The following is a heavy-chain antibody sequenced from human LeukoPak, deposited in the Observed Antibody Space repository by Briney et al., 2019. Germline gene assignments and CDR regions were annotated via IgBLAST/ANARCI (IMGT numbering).Heavy chain of an antibody. D-gene: IGHD3-10*01. CDR2: ISSSGSTI. J-gene: IGHJ4*02. CDR1: GFSFSTFG. V-gene: IGHV3-48*03. CDR3: ARAGLGEFDY. Sequence: GGSLRLSXAASGFSFSTFGMHWVRQAPGKGLEWVSYISSSGSTIYYADSVKGRFTISRDNAKNSLYLQMNSLRAEDTAVYYCARAGLGEFDYWGQGTLVTVSS.